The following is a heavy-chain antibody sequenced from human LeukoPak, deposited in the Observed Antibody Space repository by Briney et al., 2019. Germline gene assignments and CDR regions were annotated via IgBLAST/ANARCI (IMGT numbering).Heavy chain of an antibody. J-gene: IGHJ4*02. CDR1: GFTFSSYA. Sequence: GGSLRLSCAASGFTFSSYAMSWVRQAPGKGLEWVSVIYSGGSTYYADSVKGRFTISRDNSKNTLYLQMNSLRAEDTAVYYCARGKVFRDGYKAYYFDYWGQGTLVTVSS. V-gene: IGHV3-53*01. CDR2: IYSGGST. CDR3: ARGKVFRDGYKAYYFDY. D-gene: IGHD5-24*01.